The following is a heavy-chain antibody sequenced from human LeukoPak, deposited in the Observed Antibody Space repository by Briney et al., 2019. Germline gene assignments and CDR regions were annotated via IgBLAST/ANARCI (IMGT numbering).Heavy chain of an antibody. CDR2: TYYRSKWYY. V-gene: IGHV6-1*01. CDR3: VRDPVGGSTIFDC. J-gene: IGHJ4*02. D-gene: IGHD1-26*01. CDR1: GDSVSSNSAA. Sequence: SQTLSLTCVISGDSVSSNSAAWNWIRQSPSRGLEWLGRTYYRSKWYYDYSVAVKSRVTINPDTSKNQFSLQLSSVTPEDTAVYYCVRDPVGGSTIFDCWGQGTLVTISS.